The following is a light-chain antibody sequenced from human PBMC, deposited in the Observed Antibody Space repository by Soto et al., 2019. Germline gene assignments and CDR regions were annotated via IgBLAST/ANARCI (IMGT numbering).Light chain of an antibody. CDR1: SSNIGSNY. CDR2: RNN. CDR3: ATWDDSLSAGV. J-gene: IGLJ3*02. V-gene: IGLV1-47*01. Sequence: QSVLTQSPSASGTPGQRVTISCSGSSSNIGSNYVYWYQQFPGTAPKLLIYRNNQRPSGVPDRFSGSKSGTSASLDISGLRSEDEADYYCATWDDSLSAGVFGGGTKLTVL.